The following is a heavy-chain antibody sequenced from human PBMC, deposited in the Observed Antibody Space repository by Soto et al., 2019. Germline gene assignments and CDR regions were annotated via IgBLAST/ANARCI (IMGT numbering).Heavy chain of an antibody. J-gene: IGHJ6*02. CDR1: GYTFTGCY. CDR3: ARGGQAYGDYLNYYYYYGMDV. D-gene: IGHD4-17*01. V-gene: IGHV1-2*04. CDR2: INPNSGGT. Sequence: ASVKVSCKASGYTFTGCYMHWVRQAPGQGLEWMGWINPNSGGTNYAQKFQGWVTMTRDTSISTAYMELSRLRSDDTAVYYCARGGQAYGDYLNYYYYYGMDVWGQGTTVTVS.